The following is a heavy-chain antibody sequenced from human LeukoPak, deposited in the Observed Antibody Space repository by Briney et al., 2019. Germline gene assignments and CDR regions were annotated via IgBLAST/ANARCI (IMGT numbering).Heavy chain of an antibody. CDR2: IHYSGST. CDR1: GASISNYY. V-gene: IGHV4-59*08. Sequence: SETLSLTCTVSGASISNYYWSWIRQPPGKGLEWIGYIHYSGSTDYNPSLKSRVTMSVDTSKNQFSLRLSSVTAADTAMYYCARHPTTMTTPPWGQGTLVNVSS. CDR3: ARHPTTMTTPP. J-gene: IGHJ5*02. D-gene: IGHD4-17*01.